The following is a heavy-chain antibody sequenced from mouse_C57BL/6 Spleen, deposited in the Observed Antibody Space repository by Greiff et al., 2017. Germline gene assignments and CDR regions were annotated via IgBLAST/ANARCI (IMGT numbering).Heavy chain of an antibody. CDR1: GYTFTSYW. CDR3: ASYGSSYLWFAY. V-gene: IGHV1-64*01. D-gene: IGHD1-1*01. Sequence: QVQLQQSGAELVKPGASVKLSCKASGYTFTSYWMHWVKQRPGQGLEWIGMIHPNSGSTNYNEKFKSKATLTVDKSSSTAYMQLSSLTSEDSAVYYCASYGSSYLWFAYWGQGTLVTVSA. J-gene: IGHJ3*01. CDR2: IHPNSGST.